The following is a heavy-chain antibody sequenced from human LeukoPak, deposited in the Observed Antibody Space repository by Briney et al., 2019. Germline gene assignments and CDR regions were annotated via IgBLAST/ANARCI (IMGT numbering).Heavy chain of an antibody. CDR2: IRDHGGT. Sequence: SETLSLTCGIYGGSFTGYYWSWLRQPPGMGLEWIGEIRDHGGTNYNPSLKRRVTISGDTSKSQFSLKLSSVTAADTAVYYCARMSHCSSTSCYGYYYYYFMDVWGKGTTVTVSS. CDR3: ARMSHCSSTSCYGYYYYYFMDV. V-gene: IGHV4-34*01. CDR1: GGSFTGYY. D-gene: IGHD2-2*01. J-gene: IGHJ6*03.